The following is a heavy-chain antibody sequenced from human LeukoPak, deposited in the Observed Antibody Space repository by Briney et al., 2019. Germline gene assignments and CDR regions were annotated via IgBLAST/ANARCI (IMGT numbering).Heavy chain of an antibody. CDR2: ISYDGNNK. D-gene: IGHD3-10*01. CDR1: GFTFSSHA. V-gene: IGHV3-30*18. Sequence: GGSLRLSCAASGFTFSSHAMHWVRQAPGKGLEWVAVISYDGNNKYYADSVKGRFTISRDNSRNTLYLQMNSLRAEDTAVYYCANVWFGESRFDYWGQGTLVTVSS. J-gene: IGHJ4*02. CDR3: ANVWFGESRFDY.